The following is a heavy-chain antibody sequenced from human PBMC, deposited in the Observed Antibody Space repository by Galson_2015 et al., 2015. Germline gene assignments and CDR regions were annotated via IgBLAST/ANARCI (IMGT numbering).Heavy chain of an antibody. CDR2: VSSGGGTT. CDR3: ASYTGSYGGTVRY. V-gene: IGHV3-23*01. D-gene: IGHD1-26*01. J-gene: IGHJ4*02. CDR1: GFTFSGYA. Sequence: SLRLSCAASGFTFSGYAMNWVRRAPGKGLEWVSTVSSGGGTTYYADSVRGRFTISRDNSKNTLYLQMNSLRAEDTAVYYCASYTGSYGGTVRYWGQGTLVTVSS.